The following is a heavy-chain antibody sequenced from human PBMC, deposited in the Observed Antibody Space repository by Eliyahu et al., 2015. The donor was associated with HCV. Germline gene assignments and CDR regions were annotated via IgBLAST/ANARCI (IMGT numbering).Heavy chain of an antibody. CDR1: GFTFADTA. J-gene: IGHJ4*02. CDR3: VKGLGQWLAQANDH. D-gene: IGHD6-19*01. Sequence: EVQLVESGGGLVQPGRSLRLPXVXSGFTFADTAXHWVRQAPGKGLGWVSGIIWNSGIIDYADSVKGRFTISRDNAKNSLYLQMNSLRVEDTAFYYCVKGLGQWLAQANDHWGQGTLVTVSS. V-gene: IGHV3-9*01. CDR2: IIWNSGII.